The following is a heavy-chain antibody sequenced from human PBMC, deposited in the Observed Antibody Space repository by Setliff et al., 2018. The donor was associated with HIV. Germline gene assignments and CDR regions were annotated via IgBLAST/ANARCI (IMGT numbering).Heavy chain of an antibody. CDR2: LSGDSNHI. D-gene: IGHD3-22*01. CDR1: GFTFSIYT. J-gene: IGHJ4*02. V-gene: IGHV3-21*01. CDR3: ARDYNYIFDS. Sequence: PGGSLRLSCAASGFTFSIYTMNWVRQAPGKGLEWVSSLSGDSNHIYYADSVKGRFTISRDNAKNSLYLQMNSLRAEDTAVYCCARDYNYIFDSWGQGVLVTVSS.